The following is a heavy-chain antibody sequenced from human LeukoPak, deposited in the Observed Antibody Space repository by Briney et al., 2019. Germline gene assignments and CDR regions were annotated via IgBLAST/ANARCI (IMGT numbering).Heavy chain of an antibody. D-gene: IGHD3-10*01. CDR3: ARRLIVRGRFND. CDR2: INHVGST. CDR1: GGSFTDCF. J-gene: IGHJ4*02. V-gene: IGHV4-34*01. Sequence: SETLSLTCGVYGGSFTDCFWSWVRQPPGKRLEWIGEINHVGSTNYNPSLKSRVTLSVDKSTNQVSLNLTSVTVADTAVYYCARRLIVRGRFNDWGQGTLVTVSS.